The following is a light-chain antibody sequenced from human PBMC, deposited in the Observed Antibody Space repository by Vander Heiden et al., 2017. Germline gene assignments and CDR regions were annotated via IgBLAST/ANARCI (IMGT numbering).Light chain of an antibody. CDR1: QSITTW. Sequence: DIQMTQSPSTLSASVGDRVTITCRASQSITTWLALYQQKPGTAPKLLIYYASNSQSWVPSRFSGSGSGTDFSLTISSLQPDDFATYYCQQYSIDSPTFGQGTKVEI. V-gene: IGKV1-5*01. CDR2: YAS. CDR3: QQYSIDSPT. J-gene: IGKJ1*01.